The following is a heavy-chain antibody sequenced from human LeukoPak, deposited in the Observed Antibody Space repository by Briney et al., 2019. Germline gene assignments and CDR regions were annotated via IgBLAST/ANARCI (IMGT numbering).Heavy chain of an antibody. V-gene: IGHV3-33*08. Sequence: PGRSLRLSCAASGFTFSSYGFHWVRQAPGKGLEWVALIWYDGSNKYYADSVTGRFTVSRDNSKNTLYLQMNSLRAEDTAVYYFARDRYYDSSGYYNFDDWGQGTLVTVSS. CDR3: ARDRYYDSSGYYNFDD. D-gene: IGHD3-22*01. J-gene: IGHJ4*02. CDR2: IWYDGSNK. CDR1: GFTFSSYG.